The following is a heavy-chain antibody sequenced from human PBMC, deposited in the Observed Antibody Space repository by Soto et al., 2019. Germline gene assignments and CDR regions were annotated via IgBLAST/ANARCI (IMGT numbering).Heavy chain of an antibody. CDR1: GGSISSYY. CDR3: AGRSYYDTARAFGI. D-gene: IGHD3-16*01. Sequence: QVQLQESGPGLVKPSETLSLTCSVSGGSISSYYWNWIRQPPGKVLEWIGYIYYSGNTIYNPSLKSRATISVDTAKNQFSLERSSVTAADTAIYYCAGRSYYDTARAFGIWGQGAMVTVSS. V-gene: IGHV4-59*01. CDR2: IYYSGNT. J-gene: IGHJ3*02.